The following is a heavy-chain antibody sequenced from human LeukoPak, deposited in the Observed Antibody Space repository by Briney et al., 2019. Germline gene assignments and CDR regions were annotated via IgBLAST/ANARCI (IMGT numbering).Heavy chain of an antibody. J-gene: IGHJ4*02. CDR3: ARSPHSYNWNPTAFDY. CDR1: GGTFSSYA. V-gene: IGHV1-69*05. D-gene: IGHD1-20*01. Sequence: GASVKVSCKASGGTFSSYAISWVRRAPGQGLEWMGGIIPIFGTANYAQKFQGRVTITTDESTSTAYMELSSLRSEDTAVYYCARSPHSYNWNPTAFDYWGQGTLVTVSS. CDR2: IIPIFGTA.